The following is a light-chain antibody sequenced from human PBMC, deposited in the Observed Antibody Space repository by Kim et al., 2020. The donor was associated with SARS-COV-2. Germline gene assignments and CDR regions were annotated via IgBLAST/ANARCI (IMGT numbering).Light chain of an antibody. J-gene: IGKJ1*01. CDR3: QQYDSYPWT. CDR2: ETS. V-gene: IGKV1-5*03. Sequence: DIQMTQSPSTLSASLGDRVTITCRASQSIPRWLAWYQQKPGKAPKFVIYETSSLEGGVPSRFSGSGSGTEFTLTISSLQPDDFATYYCQQYDSYPWTFGQGTKVEIK. CDR1: QSIPRW.